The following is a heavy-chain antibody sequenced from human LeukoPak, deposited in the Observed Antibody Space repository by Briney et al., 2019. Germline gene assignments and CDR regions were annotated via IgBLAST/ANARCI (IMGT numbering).Heavy chain of an antibody. CDR1: GFTFSSYG. CDR2: IRYDGSNK. CDR3: ARDGSYCSGGSCYLVKYFDY. Sequence: GGSLRLSCAASGFTFSSYGMHWVRQAPGKGLEWVAFIRYDGSNKYYADSVKGRFTISRDNSKNTLYLQMNSLRAEDTAVYYCARDGSYCSGGSCYLVKYFDYWGQGILVTVSS. V-gene: IGHV3-30*02. D-gene: IGHD2-15*01. J-gene: IGHJ4*02.